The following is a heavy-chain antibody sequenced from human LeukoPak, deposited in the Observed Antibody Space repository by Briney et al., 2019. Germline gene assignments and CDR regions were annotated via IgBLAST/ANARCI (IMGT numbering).Heavy chain of an antibody. CDR3: ARGVIAAAGTGIDY. CDR1: GYTFTSYD. CDR2: MNPNSGNT. D-gene: IGHD6-13*01. V-gene: IGHV1-8*01. Sequence: ASVKVSCKASGYTFTSYDSNWVRQATGQGLEWMGWMNPNSGNTGYAQKFQGRVSMTRNTSISTAYMELSSLRSEDTAVYYCARGVIAAAGTGIDYWGQGTLVTVSS. J-gene: IGHJ4*02.